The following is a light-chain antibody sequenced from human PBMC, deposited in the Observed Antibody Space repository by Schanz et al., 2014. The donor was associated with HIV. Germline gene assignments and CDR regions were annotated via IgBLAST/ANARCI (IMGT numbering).Light chain of an antibody. Sequence: EIVLTQSPGTLSLSPGERATLSCRASQSVRNSYLAWYQQKPGQAPRLLIYVASTRATGIPDRFSGSGSGTDFTLTISSLQPEDVATYYCQKYNSAPLTFGGGTKVEIK. V-gene: IGKV3-20*01. CDR1: QSVRNSY. CDR2: VAS. J-gene: IGKJ4*01. CDR3: QKYNSAPLT.